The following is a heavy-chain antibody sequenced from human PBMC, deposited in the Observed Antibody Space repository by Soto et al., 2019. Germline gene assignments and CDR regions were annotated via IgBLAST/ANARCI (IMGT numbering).Heavy chain of an antibody. Sequence: GGSLRLSCAASGFTFSSYGMHWVRQAPGKGLEWVAVIWYDGSNKYYADSVKGRFTISRDNSKNTLYLQMNSLRAEDTAVYYCARGGSTIFGVVSPESAPDVWGQGTTVTVSS. J-gene: IGHJ6*02. D-gene: IGHD3-3*01. V-gene: IGHV3-33*01. CDR3: ARGGSTIFGVVSPESAPDV. CDR1: GFTFSSYG. CDR2: IWYDGSNK.